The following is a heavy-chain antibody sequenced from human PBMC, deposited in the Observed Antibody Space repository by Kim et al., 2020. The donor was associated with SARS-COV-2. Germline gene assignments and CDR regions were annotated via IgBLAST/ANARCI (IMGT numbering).Heavy chain of an antibody. Sequence: SETLSLTCAVYGGSFSDFQWSWIRQTPGKGLEWIGQINHSGRTKYNPSLKGRISMSVDTSKNQFSLKLSSVTVADTAIYYCVAGAPGHWGQGTLVTVSS. CDR1: GGSFSDFQ. J-gene: IGHJ1*01. CDR2: INHSGRT. CDR3: VAGAPGH. V-gene: IGHV4-34*01.